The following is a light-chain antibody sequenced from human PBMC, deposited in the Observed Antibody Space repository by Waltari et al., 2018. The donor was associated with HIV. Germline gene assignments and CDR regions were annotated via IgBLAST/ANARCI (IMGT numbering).Light chain of an antibody. CDR3: AAWDDSLSGLVV. J-gene: IGLJ2*01. Sequence: QSVLTQPPPASGTPGQRVTISCSGSSSNIGSNTVNWYQQLPGTAPRLPIYSNNQRPSGVPDRFSGSKSGTSASLAISGLQSEDEADYYCAAWDDSLSGLVVFGGGTKLTVL. V-gene: IGLV1-44*01. CDR1: SSNIGSNT. CDR2: SNN.